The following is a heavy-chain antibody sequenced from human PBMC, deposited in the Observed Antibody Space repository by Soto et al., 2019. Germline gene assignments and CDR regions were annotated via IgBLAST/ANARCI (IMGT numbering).Heavy chain of an antibody. CDR3: AKGTTVDPYYYYAMDV. CDR2: ISGSGSST. D-gene: IGHD3-16*01. J-gene: IGHJ6*02. CDR1: GFTFSSNA. V-gene: IGHV3-23*01. Sequence: EVQLLESGGDLVQPGGSLRLSCAASGFTFSSNAMSWVRQAPGKGLEWVSAISGSGSSTYYADSVKGRFTISRDNSKNTLYLQMDSLRADDTAVYYCAKGTTVDPYYYYAMDVWGQGTTVTVSS.